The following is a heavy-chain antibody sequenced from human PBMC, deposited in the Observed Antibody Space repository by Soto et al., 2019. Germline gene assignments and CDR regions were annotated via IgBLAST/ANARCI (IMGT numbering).Heavy chain of an antibody. J-gene: IGHJ4*02. V-gene: IGHV3-15*07. CDR1: GFSFSDAW. CDR3: TRGRRSGHYTDY. CDR2: IKSKTGGGTT. D-gene: IGHD2-15*01. Sequence: EVQLVESGGGLVKPGGSLGLSCAASGFSFSDAWMNWVRQAPGKGLEWVGRIKSKTGGGTTDYAAPVNGRFSISRDDSNNTLYLQMSRMKTDDAAVYYCTRGRRSGHYTDYWGRGTLVTVSS.